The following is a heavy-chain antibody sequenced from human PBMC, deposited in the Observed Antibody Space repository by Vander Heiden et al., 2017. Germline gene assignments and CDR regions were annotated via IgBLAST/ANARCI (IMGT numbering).Heavy chain of an antibody. CDR2: ISYDGSNK. CDR1: GFPFSSYA. V-gene: IGHV3-30*01. D-gene: IGHD1-1*01. CDR3: ARDLEPQHYYGMDV. Sequence: QVQLVESGGGVVQPGRSLRLSCAASGFPFSSYAMHWVRQAPGKGLEWVAVISYDGSNKYYADSVKGRFTISRDNSKNTLYLQMNSLRAEDTAVYYCARDLEPQHYYGMDVWGQGTTVTVSS. J-gene: IGHJ6*02.